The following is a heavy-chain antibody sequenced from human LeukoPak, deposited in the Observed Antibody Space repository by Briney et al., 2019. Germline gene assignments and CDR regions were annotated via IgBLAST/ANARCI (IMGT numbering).Heavy chain of an antibody. D-gene: IGHD6-19*01. CDR1: GYTFSSYG. CDR3: ARDLKRGYSSGRYSWGTGSSNDY. V-gene: IGHV1-18*01. Sequence: WASVKVSCKASGYTFSSYGISWVRQAPGQGLEWMGWISAYNGNTNYAQNLQGRVTVTTDTSTSTAYMELRSLRSDDTAVYYCARDLKRGYSSGRYSWGTGSSNDYWGQGTLVTVSS. J-gene: IGHJ4*02. CDR2: ISAYNGNT.